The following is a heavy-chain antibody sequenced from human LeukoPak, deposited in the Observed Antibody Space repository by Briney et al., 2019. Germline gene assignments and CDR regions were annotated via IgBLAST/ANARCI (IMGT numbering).Heavy chain of an antibody. Sequence: SETLSLTCTASGGSISSGSYYWSWIRQPAGKGLEWIGRIYTSGSTNYNPSLKSRVTISVDTSKNQFSLKLSSVTAADTAVYYCARGCSGGSCYSDFGYWGQGTLVTVSS. V-gene: IGHV4-61*02. CDR1: GGSISSGSYY. J-gene: IGHJ4*02. CDR3: ARGCSGGSCYSDFGY. CDR2: IYTSGST. D-gene: IGHD2-15*01.